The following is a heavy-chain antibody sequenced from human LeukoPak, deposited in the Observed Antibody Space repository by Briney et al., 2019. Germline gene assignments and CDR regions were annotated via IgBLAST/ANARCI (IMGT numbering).Heavy chain of an antibody. J-gene: IGHJ3*02. D-gene: IGHD6-19*01. V-gene: IGHV3-20*04. CDR3: AKGGWYLHDAFDI. CDR1: GFTFSSYA. CDR2: INWNGGST. Sequence: GGSLRLSCAASGFTFSSYAMSWVRQAPGKGLELVSGINWNGGSTGYADSVKGRFTISRDNAKNSLYLQMNSLRAEDTALYYCAKGGWYLHDAFDIWGQGTMVTVSS.